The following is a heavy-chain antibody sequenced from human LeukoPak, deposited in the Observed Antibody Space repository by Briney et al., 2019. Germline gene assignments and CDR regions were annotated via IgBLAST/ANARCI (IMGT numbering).Heavy chain of an antibody. Sequence: PSETLSLTCTVSGGSISGSDYYWGWIRQPPGKGLEWIGSIYYSGNTYYNPSLKSRVTISIDTSKNQFSLKLSSVTAADTAVYYCARHGAKGRYYYDSSGYYGDAFDIWGQGTMVTVSS. D-gene: IGHD3-22*01. CDR2: IYYSGNT. CDR1: GGSISGSDYY. V-gene: IGHV4-39*01. CDR3: ARHGAKGRYYYDSSGYYGDAFDI. J-gene: IGHJ3*02.